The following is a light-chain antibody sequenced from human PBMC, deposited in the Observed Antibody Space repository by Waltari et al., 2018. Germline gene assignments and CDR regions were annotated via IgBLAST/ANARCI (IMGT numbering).Light chain of an antibody. CDR1: QTVSKNY. CDR2: DAT. CDR3: QQCAISPLT. J-gene: IGKJ4*01. Sequence: EIVLTQSPGTLSLSPGERATLSCRASQTVSKNYLAWYQHKPGQAPRLLLSDATNRDTGIPDRFSGSGSGTDFTLTISRLEPEDFAVYYCQQCAISPLTFGGGTKVEI. V-gene: IGKV3-20*01.